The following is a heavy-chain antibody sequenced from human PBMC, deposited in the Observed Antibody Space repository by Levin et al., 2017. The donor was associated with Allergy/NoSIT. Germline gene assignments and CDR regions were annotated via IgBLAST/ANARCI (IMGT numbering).Heavy chain of an antibody. CDR2: INSDGSST. D-gene: IGHD3-9*01. CDR3: ARGGYDILTGYRGSFGDYYDGMDV. V-gene: IGHV3-74*01. J-gene: IGHJ6*02. Sequence: ASVKVSCAASGFTFSSYWMHWVRQAPGKGLVWVSRINSDGSSTSYADSVKGRFTISRDNAKNTLYLQMNSLRAEDTAVYYCARGGYDILTGYRGSFGDYYDGMDVWGQGTTVTVSS. CDR1: GFTFSSYW.